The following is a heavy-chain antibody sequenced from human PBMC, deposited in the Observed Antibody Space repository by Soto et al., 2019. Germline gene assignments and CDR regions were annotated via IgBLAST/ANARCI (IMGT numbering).Heavy chain of an antibody. V-gene: IGHV3-23*01. Sequence: GGSLRLSCAASGFTFSSYAMTWVRQAPGKGLEWVSAITGSGVSTYHADSVKGRFTISRDNSANTLYLQMNGLSAEDMAVYYCAKDAKTTSGWFLDSWGPGTLVTVSS. CDR2: ITGSGVST. CDR1: GFTFSSYA. D-gene: IGHD6-19*01. CDR3: AKDAKTTSGWFLDS. J-gene: IGHJ4*02.